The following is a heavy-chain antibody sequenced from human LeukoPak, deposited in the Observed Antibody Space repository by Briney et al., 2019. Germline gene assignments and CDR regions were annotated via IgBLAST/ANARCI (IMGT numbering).Heavy chain of an antibody. Sequence: PGRSLRLSCAASGFTFDDYAMHWVRQAPGKGLEWVSGISWNSGSIGYADSVKGRFTISRDNAKNSLYLQMNSLRAEDTALYYCAKDPSSMVQVAFDIWGQGAMVTVSS. V-gene: IGHV3-9*01. CDR3: AKDPSSMVQVAFDI. J-gene: IGHJ3*02. CDR2: ISWNSGSI. CDR1: GFTFDDYA. D-gene: IGHD3-10*01.